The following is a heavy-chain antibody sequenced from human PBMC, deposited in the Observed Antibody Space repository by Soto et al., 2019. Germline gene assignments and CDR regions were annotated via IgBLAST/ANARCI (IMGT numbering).Heavy chain of an antibody. D-gene: IGHD2-2*01. J-gene: IGHJ4*02. CDR3: ARNLGYCSSTSCYDFDY. V-gene: IGHV4-39*01. CDR2: IYYSGST. Sequence: SETLSLTCTVSGGSISSSSYYWGWIRQPPGKGLEWIGSIYYSGSTYYNPSLKSRVTISVDTSKNQFSLKLSSVTAADTAVYYCARNLGYCSSTSCYDFDYWGQGTLVTVSS. CDR1: GGSISSSSYY.